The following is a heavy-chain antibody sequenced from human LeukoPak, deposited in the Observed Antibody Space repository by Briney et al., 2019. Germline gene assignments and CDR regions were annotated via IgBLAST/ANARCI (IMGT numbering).Heavy chain of an antibody. Sequence: PGGSLRLSCAASGFTFSSYEMNWVRQAPGKGLEWVSSVRVDGHTTFYADSAKGRFTISRDNSKNTLYLQMNSLRAEDTAVYYCVTAPYGDYYYYMDVWGKGTTVTISS. D-gene: IGHD4-17*01. CDR1: GFTFSSYE. J-gene: IGHJ6*03. CDR3: VTAPYGDYYYYMDV. CDR2: VRVDGHTT. V-gene: IGHV3-23*01.